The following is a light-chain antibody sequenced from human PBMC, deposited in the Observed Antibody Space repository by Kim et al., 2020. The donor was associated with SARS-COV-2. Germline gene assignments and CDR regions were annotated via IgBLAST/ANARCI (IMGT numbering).Light chain of an antibody. V-gene: IGKV3-11*01. CDR2: DAS. J-gene: IGKJ4*01. CDR3: QQRSNWLT. Sequence: EIVLTQSPTLSLSLGERATLSCRASQSVSSYLAWYQQKPGQAPRLLIYDASNRATGIPARFSGSGSGTDFTLTISSLEPEDFAVYYCQQRSNWLTFGGGTKVDIK. CDR1: QSVSSY.